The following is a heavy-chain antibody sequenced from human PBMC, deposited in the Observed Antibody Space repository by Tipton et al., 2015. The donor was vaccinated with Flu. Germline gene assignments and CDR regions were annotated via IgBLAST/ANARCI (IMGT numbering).Heavy chain of an antibody. CDR2: IYSSGST. J-gene: IGHJ6*02. Sequence: TLSLTCTVSGASISSRSYYWGWIRQPPGKGLEWIGCIYSSGSTDYNPSLKSRVTISVDTSKNQFSLKLSSVTAADTAVYYCARGHTAMVGSLYYGMDVWGQGTTVTVSS. CDR3: ARGHTAMVGSLYYGMDV. CDR1: GASISSRSYY. D-gene: IGHD5-18*01. V-gene: IGHV4-39*07.